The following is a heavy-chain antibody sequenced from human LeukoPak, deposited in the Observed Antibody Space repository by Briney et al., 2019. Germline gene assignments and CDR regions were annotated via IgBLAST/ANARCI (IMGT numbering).Heavy chain of an antibody. CDR1: GFTLSSYA. V-gene: IGHV3-64D*06. CDR2: ISSNGGST. D-gene: IGHD4-17*01. Sequence: PGGSLRLSCSASGFTLSSYAMHWVRQAPGKGLEYVSAISSNGGSTYYADSVKGRFTISRDNSKNTLYLQMSSLRAEDTAVYYCVKSPTVTNNWFDPWGQGTLVTVSS. J-gene: IGHJ5*02. CDR3: VKSPTVTNNWFDP.